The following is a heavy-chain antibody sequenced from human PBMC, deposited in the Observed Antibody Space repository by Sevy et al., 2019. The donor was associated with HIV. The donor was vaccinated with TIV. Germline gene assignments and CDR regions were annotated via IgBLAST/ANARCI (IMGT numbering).Heavy chain of an antibody. V-gene: IGHV3-30*02. D-gene: IGHD2-15*01. CDR1: GFSYSSYG. J-gene: IGHJ4*02. CDR2: LQFDGSNK. CDR3: VKEGGGKGLDH. Sequence: GGSLRLSCAASGFSYSSYGMHWVRQAPGKGLEWVTYLQFDGSNKDYADSVKGRFTNSSDNSKNTLDLQMNSLGVEDTAVYYCVKEGGGKGLDHWGQGTLVTVPS.